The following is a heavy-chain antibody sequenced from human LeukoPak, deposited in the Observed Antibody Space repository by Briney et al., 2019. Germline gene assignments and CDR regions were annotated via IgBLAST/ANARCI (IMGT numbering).Heavy chain of an antibody. CDR3: ARPYGSGTFDP. D-gene: IGHD3-10*01. CDR2: IYTDGTT. J-gene: IGHJ5*02. Sequence: GGSLRLSCAVSGFPVTSNFMSWVGQAPGKGLEWVSVIYTDGTTYSADSVKGRFTISRDNSKHTLYLQMNSLRAEDTAVYYCARPYGSGTFDPWGQGTLVTVSS. CDR1: GFPVTSNF. V-gene: IGHV3-53*01.